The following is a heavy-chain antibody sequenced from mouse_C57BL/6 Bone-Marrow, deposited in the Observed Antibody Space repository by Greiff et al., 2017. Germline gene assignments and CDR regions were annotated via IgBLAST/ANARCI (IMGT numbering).Heavy chain of an antibody. CDR1: GYTFTSYW. CDR2: IDPSDSYT. Sequence: QVQLQQPGAELVMPGASVKLSCKASGYTFTSYWMHWVKQRPGQGLEWIGEIDPSDSYTKYNQKFKGKSTLTVDKSSSTAYMQLSSLTSEDSAVYYCARGVTTVESWFAYWGQGTLVTVSA. V-gene: IGHV1-69*01. J-gene: IGHJ3*01. CDR3: ARGVTTVESWFAY. D-gene: IGHD1-1*01.